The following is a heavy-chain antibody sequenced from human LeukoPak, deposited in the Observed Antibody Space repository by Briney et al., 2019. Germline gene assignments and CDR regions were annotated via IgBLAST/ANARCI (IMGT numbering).Heavy chain of an antibody. CDR2: MNPNSGNT. J-gene: IGHJ4*02. Sequence: ASVKVSCKASGYTFTSYGISWVRQATGQGLEWMGWMNPNSGNTGYAQKFQGRVTMTRDTSISTVYMELSSLRSEDTAVYYCARVGGYCSGGSCYGPGPTPDFWGQGTLVTVSS. CDR3: ARVGGYCSGGSCYGPGPTPDF. V-gene: IGHV1-8*02. CDR1: GYTFTSYG. D-gene: IGHD2-15*01.